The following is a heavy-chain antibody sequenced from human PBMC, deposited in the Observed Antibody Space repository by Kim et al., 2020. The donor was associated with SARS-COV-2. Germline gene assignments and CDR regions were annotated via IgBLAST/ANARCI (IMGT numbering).Heavy chain of an antibody. D-gene: IGHD3-10*01. Sequence: GGSLRLSCAASGFTFRNYWMTWVRQSPGKGLEWVASIKQDTSEKYYVDSVKGRFTISRDNAKNSVYLQMNSLRAEDTAVYYCARDWGYYGSGSSDNWGQGTLVTVSS. J-gene: IGHJ4*02. CDR2: IKQDTSEK. V-gene: IGHV3-7*01. CDR3: ARDWGYYGSGSSDN. CDR1: GFTFRNYW.